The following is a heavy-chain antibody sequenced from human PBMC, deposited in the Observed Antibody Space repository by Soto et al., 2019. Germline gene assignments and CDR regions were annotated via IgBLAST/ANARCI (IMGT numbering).Heavy chain of an antibody. CDR2: IYYSGST. D-gene: IGHD2-2*01. V-gene: IGHV4-59*08. CDR3: ARQGGAGPYCSSTSCYGPSGYYYYMDV. CDR1: GGSISSYY. J-gene: IGHJ6*03. Sequence: SETLSLTCTVSGGSISSYYWSWIRQPPGKGLEWIGYIYYSGSTNYNPSLKSRVTISVDTSKNQFSLKLSSVTAADTAVYYCARQGGAGPYCSSTSCYGPSGYYYYMDVWGKGTTVTVSS.